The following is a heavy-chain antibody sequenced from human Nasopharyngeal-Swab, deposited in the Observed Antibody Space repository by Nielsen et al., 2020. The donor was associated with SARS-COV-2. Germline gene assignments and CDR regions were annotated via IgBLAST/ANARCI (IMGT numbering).Heavy chain of an antibody. J-gene: IGHJ4*02. V-gene: IGHV4-39*01. CDR2: IYYSGST. CDR3: ASLNVDTAMVPDY. D-gene: IGHD5-18*01. Sequence: WIRQPPGKGLEWIGSIYYSGSTYYNQSLKSRVTISVDTSKNQFSLKLSSVTAADTAVYYCASLNVDTAMVPDYWGQGTLVTVSS.